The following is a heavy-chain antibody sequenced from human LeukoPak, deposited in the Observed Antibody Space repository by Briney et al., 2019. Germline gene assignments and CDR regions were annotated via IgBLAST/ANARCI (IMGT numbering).Heavy chain of an antibody. J-gene: IGHJ4*02. CDR1: GFTFSSYP. CDR2: ISESGDVT. D-gene: IGHD6-6*01. Sequence: GGSLRVSRVVSGFTFSSYPMSWVRQAPGKGLEGVSVISESGDVTHYADSMKGRFTISRDNTKNTLNLQMNGLRDEDTAIYYCARDSSHYLGSSDYWGQGALVTVSS. V-gene: IGHV3-23*01. CDR3: ARDSSHYLGSSDY.